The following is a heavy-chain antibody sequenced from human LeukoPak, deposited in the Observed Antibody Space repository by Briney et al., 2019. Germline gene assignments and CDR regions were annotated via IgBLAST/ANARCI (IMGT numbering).Heavy chain of an antibody. D-gene: IGHD1-26*01. CDR1: GGSISSGDYY. CDR2: IYYSGST. J-gene: IGHJ3*02. CDR3: ARGPGNIVGATVAAFDI. V-gene: IGHV4-30-4*01. Sequence: PSETLSLTCTVSGGSISSGDYYWSWIRQPPGKGLEWIGYIYYSGSTYYNPSLKSRVTISVDTSKNQFSLKLSSVTAADTAVYYCARGPGNIVGATVAAFDIWGQGTMVTVSS.